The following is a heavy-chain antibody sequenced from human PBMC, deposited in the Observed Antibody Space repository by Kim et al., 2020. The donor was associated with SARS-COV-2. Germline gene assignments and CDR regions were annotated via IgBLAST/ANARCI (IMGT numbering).Heavy chain of an antibody. J-gene: IGHJ6*02. CDR3: ARASAGDRKIYYYYYGMDV. CDR2: IYYSGST. Sequence: SETLSLTCTVSGGSISSYYWSWIRQPPGKGLEWIGYIYYSGSTNYNPSLKSRVTISVDTSKNQFSLKLSSVTAADTAVYYCARASAGDRKIYYYYYGMDVWGQGTTVTVSS. D-gene: IGHD6-13*01. V-gene: IGHV4-59*13. CDR1: GGSISSYY.